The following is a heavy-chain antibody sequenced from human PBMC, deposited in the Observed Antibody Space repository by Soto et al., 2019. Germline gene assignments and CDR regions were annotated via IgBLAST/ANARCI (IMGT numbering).Heavy chain of an antibody. CDR3: TTAENYYDSSSFDY. J-gene: IGHJ4*02. D-gene: IGHD3-22*01. CDR2: IKSKTDGGTT. CDR1: GFTFNNAW. Sequence: GGSLRLSCAASGFTFNNAWMNWVRQAPGKGLEWVGRIKSKTDGGTTDYAALVKGRFTISRDDSKTTLYLQMNGLKTEDTAVYYCTTAENYYDSSSFDYWGQGTLVTVSS. V-gene: IGHV3-15*01.